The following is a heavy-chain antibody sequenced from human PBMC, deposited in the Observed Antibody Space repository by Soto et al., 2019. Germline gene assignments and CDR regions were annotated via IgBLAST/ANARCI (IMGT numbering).Heavy chain of an antibody. J-gene: IGHJ4*02. CDR1: LFTFSSYD. Sequence: VGAGILSCSASLFTFSSYDMHCVRQGTGKGLERVSAIGTTGDTYYAGSVKGRFNISRENAKNSLYLQMNSLRAGDTAIYFCARAIGQTLFDYWGQRTMVTVSS. CDR3: ARAIGQTLFDY. V-gene: IGHV3-13*04. CDR2: IGTTGDT. D-gene: IGHD3-22*01.